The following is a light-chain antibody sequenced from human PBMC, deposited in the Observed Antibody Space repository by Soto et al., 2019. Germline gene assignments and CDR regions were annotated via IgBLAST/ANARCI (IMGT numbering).Light chain of an antibody. CDR1: HDISKY. Sequence: DIRMTQSPSSLSASVGDRVTITCQASHDISKYLNWYQQKPGKAPKLLIYGGSNLETGVPSRFSASGSGTDFTFTINSLQPEDIATFYCQQYDNLPWTFGQGTKVEIK. V-gene: IGKV1-33*01. CDR3: QQYDNLPWT. J-gene: IGKJ1*01. CDR2: GGS.